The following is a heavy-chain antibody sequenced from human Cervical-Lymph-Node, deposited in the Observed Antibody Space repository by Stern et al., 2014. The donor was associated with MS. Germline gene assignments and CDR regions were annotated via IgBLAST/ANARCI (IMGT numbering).Heavy chain of an antibody. V-gene: IGHV4-34*01. D-gene: IGHD3-10*01. J-gene: IGHJ6*02. CDR1: GGSFSGYY. CDR3: ARGHPTYGSGYYYVMDV. CDR2: INYRGST. Sequence: QLQQWGAGLLKPSETLSLTCGVYGGSFSGYYWRWIRQPPGKGLEWIGEINYRGSTNYTPSLKSRVTISVAPAKTQFSQNPRSVTAADTAVYYCARGHPTYGSGYYYVMDVWGQGTTVTVSS.